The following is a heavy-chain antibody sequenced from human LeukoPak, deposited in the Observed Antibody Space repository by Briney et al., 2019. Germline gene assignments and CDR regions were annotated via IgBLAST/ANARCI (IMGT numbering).Heavy chain of an antibody. V-gene: IGHV4-34*01. Sequence: SETLSLTCAVYGGSFSGYYWSWIRQPPGKGLEWIGEINHSGSTNYNPSLKSRVTISVDTSKNQFSLKLSSVTAADTAVYYCASFRQGYYYYMDVWGKGATVTISS. J-gene: IGHJ6*03. CDR2: INHSGST. CDR1: GGSFSGYY. CDR3: ASFRQGYYYYMDV.